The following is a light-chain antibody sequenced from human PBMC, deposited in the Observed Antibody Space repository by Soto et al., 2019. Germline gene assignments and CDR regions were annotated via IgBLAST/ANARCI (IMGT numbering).Light chain of an antibody. CDR1: SSDVGGYNY. CDR2: EVS. Sequence: QSVLTQPASVSGSPGQSITSSCTGTSSDVGGYNYVSWYQQHPGKAPKLMIYEVSNRPSGVSNRFSAPKSGNTADLTISGPQAAAQADYYCSSYPSSSTHYVFGAGTTVAVL. V-gene: IGLV2-14*01. J-gene: IGLJ1*01. CDR3: SSYPSSSTHYV.